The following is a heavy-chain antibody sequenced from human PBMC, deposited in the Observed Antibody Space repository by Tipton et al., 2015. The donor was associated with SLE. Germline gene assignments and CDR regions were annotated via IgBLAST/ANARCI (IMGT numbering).Heavy chain of an antibody. J-gene: IGHJ6*02. D-gene: IGHD4-23*01. CDR3: ARATVVTPRLLDYYYYGMDV. CDR2: INHTGST. Sequence: TLSLTCAVYGGSFSGYYWSWIRQPPGKGLEWIGEINHTGSTNYNPSLKSRVTISVDTSKNQFSLKLSSVTAADTAVYYCARATVVTPRLLDYYYYGMDVWGQGTTVTVSS. V-gene: IGHV4-34*01. CDR1: GGSFSGYY.